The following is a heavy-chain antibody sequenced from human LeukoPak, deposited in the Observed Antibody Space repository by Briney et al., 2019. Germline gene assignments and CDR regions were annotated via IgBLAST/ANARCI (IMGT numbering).Heavy chain of an antibody. Sequence: PGGSLRLSCAASGFTFSSYGLHWVRQAPGKGLEWVAFIRYGGSNKYYADSVKGRFTISRHNSKNTLYLQMNSLRAEDTAVYYCAKSQPAAISWFDPWGQGTLVTVSS. J-gene: IGHJ5*02. CDR1: GFTFSSYG. CDR3: AKSQPAAISWFDP. D-gene: IGHD2-2*02. V-gene: IGHV3-30*02. CDR2: IRYGGSNK.